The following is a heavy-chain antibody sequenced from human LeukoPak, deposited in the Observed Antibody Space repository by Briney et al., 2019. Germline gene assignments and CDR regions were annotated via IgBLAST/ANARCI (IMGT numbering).Heavy chain of an antibody. CDR1: GYTFTDYW. CDR3: ARQYYDLWSGSYVGSRFCDS. D-gene: IGHD3-3*01. CDR2: IYPGDSDT. V-gene: IGHV5-51*01. Sequence: GESLTISCKGSGYTFTDYWIGWVRQMPGKGLEWMAIIYPGDSDTRYNPSFQGQVSISADTSISTAYLHWSSLKASDTAMYYCARQYYDLWSGSYVGSRFCDSWGQGTLVTVSS. J-gene: IGHJ4*02.